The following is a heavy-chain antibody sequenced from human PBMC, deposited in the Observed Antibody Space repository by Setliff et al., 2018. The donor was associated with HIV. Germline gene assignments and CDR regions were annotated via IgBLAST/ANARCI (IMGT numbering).Heavy chain of an antibody. D-gene: IGHD2-21*02. CDR1: GFTFSSYA. Sequence: GGSLRLSCAASGFTFSSYAMNWVRQAPGKGLEWVSTISGSGSSTYYADSVKCRFTISRDSSKNTLYLQMNSLRAEDTAVYYCAKDQKIVVVTAIFHAFDIWGQGTMVTVSS. V-gene: IGHV3-23*01. CDR3: AKDQKIVVVTAIFHAFDI. CDR2: ISGSGSST. J-gene: IGHJ3*02.